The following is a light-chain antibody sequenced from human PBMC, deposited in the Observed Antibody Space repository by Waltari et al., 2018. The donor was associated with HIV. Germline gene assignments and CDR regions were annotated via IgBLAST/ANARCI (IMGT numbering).Light chain of an antibody. CDR2: GAS. CDR3: QQYGSSPPWT. Sequence: EIVLTQSPSTLSLSPGERATLSCRARQSVSSSYLAWYQQKPGQAPRLLISGASSRATGIPDRFSGSGSGTDFTLTISRLEPEDFAVYYCQQYGSSPPWTFGQGTKVEIK. CDR1: QSVSSSY. V-gene: IGKV3-20*01. J-gene: IGKJ1*01.